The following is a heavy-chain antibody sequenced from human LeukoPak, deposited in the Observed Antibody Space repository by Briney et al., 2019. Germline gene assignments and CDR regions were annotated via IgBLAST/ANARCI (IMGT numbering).Heavy chain of an antibody. Sequence: ASETLSLTCTVSGGSISSGGYYWSWIRQHPGKGLEWIGYIYYSGSTYYIPSLKSRVTISVDTSKNQFSLKLSSVTAADTAVYYCARVPIVVVPAATENPRWFDPWGQGTLVTVSS. CDR2: IYYSGST. CDR1: GGSISSGGYY. V-gene: IGHV4-31*03. J-gene: IGHJ5*02. D-gene: IGHD2-2*01. CDR3: ARVPIVVVPAATENPRWFDP.